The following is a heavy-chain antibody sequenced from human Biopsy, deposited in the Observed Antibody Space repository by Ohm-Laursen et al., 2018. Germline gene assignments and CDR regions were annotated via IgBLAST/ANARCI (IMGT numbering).Heavy chain of an antibody. J-gene: IGHJ6*02. CDR3: VRGVDYYDPYHYYALDV. V-gene: IGHV4-34*01. Sequence: SETLSLTCAVYGESFNGYYGSWTRQTPGKGLEWIGEINHSGRTNYNPSLKSRVTISVDTSKNQFSLKVRLVTAADTAVYYCVRGVDYYDPYHYYALDVWGQGTTVTVSS. D-gene: IGHD3-22*01. CDR1: GESFNGYY. CDR2: INHSGRT.